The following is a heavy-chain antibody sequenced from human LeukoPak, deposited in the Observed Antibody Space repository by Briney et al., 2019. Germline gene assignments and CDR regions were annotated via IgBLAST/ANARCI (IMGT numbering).Heavy chain of an antibody. CDR3: ARDPNSAL. CDR1: GGSISSSY. D-gene: IGHD2-21*01. CDR2: VYTSGST. V-gene: IGHV4-4*07. Sequence: PSETLSLTCTVSGGSISSSYWSWIRQPAGKGLEWIGRVYTSGSTNYNYNPSLKSRLTMSVDTSKYQFSLKLSSVTAADTAVYYCARDPNSALWGQGTLVTVSS. J-gene: IGHJ4*02.